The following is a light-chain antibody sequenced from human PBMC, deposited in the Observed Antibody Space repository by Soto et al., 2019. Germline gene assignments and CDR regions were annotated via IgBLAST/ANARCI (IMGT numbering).Light chain of an antibody. CDR2: EVS. CDR3: ISYAGSNAYV. J-gene: IGLJ1*01. V-gene: IGLV2-8*01. CDR1: SSDVGGYNY. Sequence: QSALTQPPSASGSPGQSVTISCTGTSSDVGGYNYVSWYQQHPGKAPKLMIYEVSNRPSGVPDRFSGSKSGNTASLTVSGLQAEDEADYYCISYAGSNAYVFGTGTKLTVL.